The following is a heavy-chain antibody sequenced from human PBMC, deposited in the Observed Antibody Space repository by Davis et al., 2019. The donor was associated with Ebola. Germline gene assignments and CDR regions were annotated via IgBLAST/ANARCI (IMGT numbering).Heavy chain of an antibody. CDR1: GYTFTSYW. V-gene: IGHV5-51*01. D-gene: IGHD7-27*01. Sequence: GGSLRLSCKGSGYTFTSYWIGWVRQLPGKGLEWMGIIYPGDSDTRYSPSFQGQVTISADKSISTAYLQWSSLKASDTGMYYCARRLGISRGYYYYGMDVWGQGTTVTVSS. CDR2: IYPGDSDT. J-gene: IGHJ6*02. CDR3: ARRLGISRGYYYYGMDV.